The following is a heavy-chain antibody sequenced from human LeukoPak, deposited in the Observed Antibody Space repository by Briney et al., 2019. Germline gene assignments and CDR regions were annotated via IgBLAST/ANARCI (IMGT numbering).Heavy chain of an antibody. CDR2: IIPTFNTP. CDR1: GGTFSSHA. Sequence: SVKVSCRASGGTFSSHAINWVRQAPGQGLEWMGGIIPTFNTPNYAQKFQGRLTITAVESMSTAYMELSSLRSDDTAVYYCARGWLAETTIVTPYNYWGQGTLVTVSS. J-gene: IGHJ4*02. V-gene: IGHV1-69*13. D-gene: IGHD4-23*01. CDR3: ARGWLAETTIVTPYNY.